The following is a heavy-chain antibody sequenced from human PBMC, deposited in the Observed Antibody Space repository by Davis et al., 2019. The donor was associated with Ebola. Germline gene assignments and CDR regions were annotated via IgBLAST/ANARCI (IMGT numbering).Heavy chain of an antibody. D-gene: IGHD6-13*01. Sequence: GESLKISCKASGYSFTSQWIGWVRQMPGKGLEWMGIIYPGDSDTKYSPSFQGQVTISADKSISTAYLQWSSLKASDTAMYYCARLAWGNSWYFDYWGQGTLVTVSS. CDR3: ARLAWGNSWYFDY. J-gene: IGHJ4*02. CDR1: GYSFTSQW. CDR2: IYPGDSDT. V-gene: IGHV5-51*01.